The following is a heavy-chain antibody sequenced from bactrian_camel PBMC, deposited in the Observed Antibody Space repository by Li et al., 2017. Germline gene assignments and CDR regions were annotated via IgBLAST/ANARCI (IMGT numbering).Heavy chain of an antibody. CDR1: RYIFRVCE. J-gene: IGHJ6*01. CDR3: AAVSGY. Sequence: QVQLVESGGGSVQAGGSLKLSCAVSRYIFRVCEMGWSRQAPGKERELVSTITAGGTTTYTDSVKGRFTISKDNAKSTLYLEMKSLKPEDTAVYFCAAVSGYWGQGTQVTVS. V-gene: IGHV3S53*01. CDR2: ITAGGTT.